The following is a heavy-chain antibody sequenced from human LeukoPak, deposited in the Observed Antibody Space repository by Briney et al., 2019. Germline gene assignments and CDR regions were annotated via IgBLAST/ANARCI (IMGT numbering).Heavy chain of an antibody. J-gene: IGHJ4*02. V-gene: IGHV3-48*03. CDR2: ISSSGSTI. Sequence: GGSLRLSCAASGFTFSSYEMNWVRQAPGKGLEWVSYISSSGSTIYYADSVKGRFTISRDNSKNTLYLQMSSLRAEDTAIYYCAKTFSCGSGYFYSTFDYWGQGTLVTVSS. CDR3: AKTFSCGSGYFYSTFDY. D-gene: IGHD3-10*01. CDR1: GFTFSSYE.